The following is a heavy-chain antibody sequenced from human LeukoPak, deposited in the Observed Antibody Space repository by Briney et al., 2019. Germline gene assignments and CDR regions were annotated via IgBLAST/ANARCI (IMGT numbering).Heavy chain of an antibody. CDR3: ARGYSSSGWWNFDY. CDR1: GFTFSSYG. Sequence: GGSLRLSCAASGFTFSSYGMNWVRQAPGKGLEWVSVIYSGGSTFYADSVKGRFTISRDNSKNTLFLQMNSLRAEDTAVYYCARGYSSSGWWNFDYWGQGTLVTVSS. D-gene: IGHD6-19*01. CDR2: IYSGGST. V-gene: IGHV3-53*01. J-gene: IGHJ4*02.